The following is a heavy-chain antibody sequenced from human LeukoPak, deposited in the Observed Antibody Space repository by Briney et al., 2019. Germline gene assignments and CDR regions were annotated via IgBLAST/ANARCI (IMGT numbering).Heavy chain of an antibody. J-gene: IGHJ4*02. V-gene: IGHV4-59*08. CDR3: ARLQGYNRHLDY. CDR2: IYYSGST. CDR1: GGSMGSYY. Sequence: SETLSLTCTVSGGSMGSYYWSWVRQPPGKGLEWIGYIYYSGSTNYNPSLKSRVTISVDTSKNQFSLKLSSVTAADTAVYYCARLQGYNRHLDYWGQGTLVTVS. D-gene: IGHD1-14*01.